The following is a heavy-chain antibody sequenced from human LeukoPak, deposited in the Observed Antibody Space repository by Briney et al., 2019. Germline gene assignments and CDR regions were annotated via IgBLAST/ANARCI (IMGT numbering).Heavy chain of an antibody. CDR3: ARVYSNKSGFYYFPFDY. CDR1: GASISSFY. D-gene: IGHD3-22*01. V-gene: IGHV4-59*01. CDR2: IYNIATT. Sequence: PSETLSLTCTVSGASISSFYWSWIRQPPGKGLEWIGYIYNIATTNYNPSLKSRVTISVDTSKNKFSLKLNSVTAADTAVYYCARVYSNKSGFYYFPFDYWGHGTLVTVSS. J-gene: IGHJ4*01.